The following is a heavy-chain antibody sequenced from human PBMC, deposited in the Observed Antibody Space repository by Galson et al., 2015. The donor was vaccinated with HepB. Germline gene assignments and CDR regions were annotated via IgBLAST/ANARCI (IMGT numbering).Heavy chain of an antibody. Sequence: SLRLSCAASGFTFSTFGMHWVRQVPGKGLEWVAVIWYDGSNKYYADSVKGRFTISRDNSKNTLYLQMNSLRAEDTAIYYCARDFWDGYNLDYWGQGTLVTVSP. CDR2: IWYDGSNK. J-gene: IGHJ4*02. V-gene: IGHV3-33*01. CDR3: ARDFWDGYNLDY. CDR1: GFTFSTFG. D-gene: IGHD5-24*01.